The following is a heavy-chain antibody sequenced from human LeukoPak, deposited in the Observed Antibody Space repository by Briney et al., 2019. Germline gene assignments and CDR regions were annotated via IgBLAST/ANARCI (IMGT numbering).Heavy chain of an antibody. CDR3: TRDRLDYCSSTSCYPYYYYYMDV. CDR2: ISAYNGNT. D-gene: IGHD2-2*01. J-gene: IGHJ6*03. V-gene: IGHV1-18*01. Sequence: GASVKVSCKASGYTFTSYGIGWVRQAPGQGLEWMGWISAYNGNTNYARKLQGRVTVTTDTSTSTAYMELRSLTSGDTAVYYCTRDRLDYCSSTSCYPYYYYYMDVWGKGTTVTVSS. CDR1: GYTFTSYG.